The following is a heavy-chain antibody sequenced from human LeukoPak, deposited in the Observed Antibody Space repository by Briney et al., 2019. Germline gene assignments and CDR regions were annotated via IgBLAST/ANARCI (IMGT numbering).Heavy chain of an antibody. J-gene: IGHJ5*02. CDR3: ARAFRGNWNPLGQNNWFDP. D-gene: IGHD1-20*01. CDR1: GGSISSGGYY. CDR2: IYYSGST. V-gene: IGHV4-31*03. Sequence: SETLSLTCTVSGGSISSGGYYWSWIRQHPGKGLEWIGYIYYSGSTYYNPSLKSRVTISVDTSKNQFSLKLSSVTAADTAVYYCARAFRGNWNPLGQNNWFDPWGQGTLVTVSS.